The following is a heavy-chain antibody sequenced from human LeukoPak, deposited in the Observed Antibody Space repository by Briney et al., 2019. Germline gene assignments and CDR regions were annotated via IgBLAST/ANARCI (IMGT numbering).Heavy chain of an antibody. V-gene: IGHV1-69-2*01. J-gene: IGHJ3*02. D-gene: IGHD3-22*01. Sequence: GASVTVSCKASGYTFTDYYMHWVQQAPGKGLEWMGRVDPEDGETIYAEKFQGRVTITADKSTSTAYMELSSLRSEDTAVYYCARHITMIVVVITPDDAFDIWGQGTMVTVSS. CDR1: GYTFTDYY. CDR2: VDPEDGET. CDR3: ARHITMIVVVITPDDAFDI.